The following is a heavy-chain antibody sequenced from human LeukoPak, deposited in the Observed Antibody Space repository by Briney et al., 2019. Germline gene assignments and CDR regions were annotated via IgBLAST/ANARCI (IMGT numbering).Heavy chain of an antibody. CDR2: IIPIFGTA. CDR1: GGTFSSYA. J-gene: IGHJ6*03. D-gene: IGHD3-3*01. Sequence: SVKVSCKASGGTFSSYAISWVPQAPGQGLEWMGGIIPIFGTANYAQKFQGRVTITADESTSTAYMELSSLRSEDTAVYYCARTWYHDFWSGIRGDYYYYMGVWGKGTTVTVSS. CDR3: ARTWYHDFWSGIRGDYYYYMGV. V-gene: IGHV1-69*13.